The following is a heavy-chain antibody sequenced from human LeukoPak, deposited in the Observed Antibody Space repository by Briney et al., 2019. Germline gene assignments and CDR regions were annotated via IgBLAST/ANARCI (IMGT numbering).Heavy chain of an antibody. J-gene: IGHJ3*02. CDR3: AKCYVIDAFDI. D-gene: IGHD2-15*01. V-gene: IGHV3-23*01. CDR1: GFTFSSHW. Sequence: GGSLRLYCAASGFTFSSHWMTWVRQAPGKGLEWVSAISGSGGSTYYADSGKGRFTISRDNSKNTLYLQMNSLRAEDTAVYYCAKCYVIDAFDIWGQGTMVTVSS. CDR2: ISGSGGST.